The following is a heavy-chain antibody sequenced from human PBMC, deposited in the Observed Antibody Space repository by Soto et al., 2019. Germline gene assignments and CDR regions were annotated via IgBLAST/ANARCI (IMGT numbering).Heavy chain of an antibody. CDR1: GFTFEAYS. CDR2: ISGDSGSS. V-gene: IGHV3-9*01. Sequence: GGSLRLSCAVSGFTFEAYSLHWVRQLPGKGLEWVAGISGDSGSSGYADCVRGRFTVSRDNAKNSLFLQMSSLSPEDTALYYCTKRRSARPGFDAFDLWGQGTMVPVSS. J-gene: IGHJ3*01. CDR3: TKRRSARPGFDAFDL.